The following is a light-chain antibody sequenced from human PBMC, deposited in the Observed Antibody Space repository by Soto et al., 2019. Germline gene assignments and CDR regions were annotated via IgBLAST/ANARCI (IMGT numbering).Light chain of an antibody. J-gene: IGKJ1*01. CDR1: QRVSSRY. CDR3: QQYNNWTWT. CDR2: GAS. Sequence: IVLTQSPGTLSLSPGDIATLSCRTSQRVSSRYLDCYQQKHGQAPRLLIYGASTRATGIPARFSGSGYGTELTIIISSLKYEDFEVYLCQQYNNWTWTFGQGTKVDI. V-gene: IGKV3-15*01.